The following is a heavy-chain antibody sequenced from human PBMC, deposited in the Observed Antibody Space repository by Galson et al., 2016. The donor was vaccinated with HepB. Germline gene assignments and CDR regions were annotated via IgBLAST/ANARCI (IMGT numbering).Heavy chain of an antibody. CDR2: VSNDGSNT. J-gene: IGHJ4*02. D-gene: IGHD4-17*01. CDR3: AKGLTTVTTEVDY. V-gene: IGHV3-74*03. Sequence: SLRLSCAASGFTFSSYWKNWVRQAPGKGLVWVARVSNDGSNTTYADSVKGRFTISRDNFKNMLYLQMNSLRAEDTAVYYCAKGLTTVTTEVDYWSQGTLVTVSS. CDR1: GFTFSSYW.